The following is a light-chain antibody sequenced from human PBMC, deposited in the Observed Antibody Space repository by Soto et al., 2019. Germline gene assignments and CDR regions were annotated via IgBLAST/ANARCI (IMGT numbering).Light chain of an antibody. J-gene: IGLJ2*01. CDR2: DDS. CDR1: NIGSKT. V-gene: IGLV3-21*02. CDR3: QVWDGTGDHLI. Sequence: SYELTQPPSVSVAPGQTASITCGGNNIGSKTVHWHQQKPGQAPVLVVYDDSDRPSGIPERFSGSNSGNTATLTISRVEAGDEADYYCQVWDGTGDHLIFGGGTQLTVL.